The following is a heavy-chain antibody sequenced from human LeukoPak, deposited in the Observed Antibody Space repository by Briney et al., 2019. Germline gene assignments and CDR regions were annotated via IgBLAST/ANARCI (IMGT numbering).Heavy chain of an antibody. V-gene: IGHV1-8*01. D-gene: IGHD3-22*01. CDR1: GYTFSAYD. CDR2: MNPNSGNT. CDR3: TRVSQTPAYYYTSGYYYHGY. Sequence: GASVTLSCKASGYTFSAYDNNWVRQAPGQGLEWMGWMNPNSGNTGFAQKFQGRLTMTRDTSINTAYMELSNLRSEDTAVYYCTRVSQTPAYYYTSGYYYHGYWGQGTRVTVSS. J-gene: IGHJ4*02.